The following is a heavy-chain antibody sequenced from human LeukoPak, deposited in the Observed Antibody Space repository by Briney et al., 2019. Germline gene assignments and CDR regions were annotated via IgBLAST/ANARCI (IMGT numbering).Heavy chain of an antibody. CDR1: GFSFSNYA. CDR2: VNADGGNT. J-gene: IGHJ4*02. V-gene: IGHV3-23*01. CDR3: TKRVKYGGTWDHFAD. D-gene: IGHD1-26*01. Sequence: GGSLRLSCAPSGFSFSNYAMSWVRQAPGKGLEWVSSVNADGGNTYYADSVKGRFTISRDNSKSTLILQMNSLRVEDTALYYCTKRVKYGGTWDHFADWGQGTLVTVSS.